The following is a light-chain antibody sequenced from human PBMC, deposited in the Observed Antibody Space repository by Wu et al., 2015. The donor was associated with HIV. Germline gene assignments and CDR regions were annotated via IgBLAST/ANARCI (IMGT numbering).Light chain of an antibody. Sequence: DIQMTQSPSSVSTSVGDTVTIACRASQGISRWLAWFQQKPGKAPNLLIYAASSLQTGAPSRFSGSGSGTDFTLTISSLQPEDFATYFCQESSSIPPAFGQGTRVENK. CDR2: AAS. CDR1: QGISRW. J-gene: IGKJ5*01. V-gene: IGKV1-12*01. CDR3: QESSSIPPA.